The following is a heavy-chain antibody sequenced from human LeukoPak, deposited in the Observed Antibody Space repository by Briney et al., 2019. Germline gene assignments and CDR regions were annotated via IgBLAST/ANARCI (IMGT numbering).Heavy chain of an antibody. V-gene: IGHV4-59*01. Sequence: SETLSLTCTVSGGSISSYYWSWIQQPPGKGLEWIGYIYYSGSTNYNPSLKSRVTISVDTSKNQFSLKLSSVTAADTAVYYCARASPQYYDFWSGYYPLGHYYYMDVWGKGTTVTVSS. D-gene: IGHD3-3*01. CDR2: IYYSGST. CDR3: ARASPQYYDFWSGYYPLGHYYYMDV. CDR1: GGSISSYY. J-gene: IGHJ6*03.